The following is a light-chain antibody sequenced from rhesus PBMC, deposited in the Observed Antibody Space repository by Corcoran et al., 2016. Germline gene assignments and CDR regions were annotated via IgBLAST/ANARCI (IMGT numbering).Light chain of an antibody. CDR1: QDISSW. CDR3: PQYNNRPFT. Sequence: DIEMTQSPSSLSTSVGDTITITCRASQDISSWVAWYQRKPGKAPKLLLYRASTLQSGVPSRVSGSGSGTDFTLTISSLESEDFATYYCPQYNNRPFTFGPGTKLDVK. J-gene: IGKJ3*01. V-gene: IGKV1-22*01. CDR2: RAS.